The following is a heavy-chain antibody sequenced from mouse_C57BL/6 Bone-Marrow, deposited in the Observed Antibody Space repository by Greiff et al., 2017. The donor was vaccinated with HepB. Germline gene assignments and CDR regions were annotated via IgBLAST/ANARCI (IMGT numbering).Heavy chain of an antibody. CDR1: GYTFTDYN. CDR3: ARFYDGYYGYAMDY. Sequence: EVQRVESGPELVKPGASVKIPCKASGYTFTDYNMDWVKQSHGKSLEWIGDINPNNGGTIYNQKFKGKATLTVDKSSSTAYMELRSLTSEDTAVYYCARFYDGYYGYAMDYWGQGTSVTVSS. CDR2: INPNNGGT. D-gene: IGHD2-3*01. J-gene: IGHJ4*01. V-gene: IGHV1-18*01.